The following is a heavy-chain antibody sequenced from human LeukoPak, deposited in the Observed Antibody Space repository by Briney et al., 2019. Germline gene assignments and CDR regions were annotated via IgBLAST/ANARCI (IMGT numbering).Heavy chain of an antibody. Sequence: GGSLRLSCAASGLTFSTYSMNWVRQAPGKGLEWVSSISYSSRYIDYADSVKGRFTISRDNAKNSLYLQMNSLRAEDTAVYYCARDVYFRMTTMTLYYFDYWGQGTLVTVSS. J-gene: IGHJ4*02. CDR3: ARDVYFRMTTMTLYYFDY. CDR2: ISYSSRYI. D-gene: IGHD4-17*01. CDR1: GLTFSTYS. V-gene: IGHV3-21*01.